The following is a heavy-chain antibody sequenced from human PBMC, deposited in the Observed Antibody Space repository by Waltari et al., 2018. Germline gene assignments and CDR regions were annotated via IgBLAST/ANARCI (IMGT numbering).Heavy chain of an antibody. J-gene: IGHJ4*02. D-gene: IGHD3-10*01. Sequence: QLQLQESGPGLVKPSETLSLPFTVSGGSISSSSYYWGWIRPPPGKGLEWIGSIYYSGSTYYNPSLKSRVTISVDTSKNQFSLKLSSVTAADTAVYYCARDSYYYGSGSQGFDYWGQGTLVTVSS. CDR3: ARDSYYYGSGSQGFDY. V-gene: IGHV4-39*07. CDR1: GGSISSSSYY. CDR2: IYYSGST.